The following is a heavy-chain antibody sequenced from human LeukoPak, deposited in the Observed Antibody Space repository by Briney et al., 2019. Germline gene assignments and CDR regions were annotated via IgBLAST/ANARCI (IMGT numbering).Heavy chain of an antibody. CDR3: ARGPATWIKLWLDAFDI. Sequence: SETLSLTCTVSGGSISSSSYYWSWIRQPPGKGLEWIGEINHSGSTNYNPSLKSRVTISVDTSKNQFSLKLSSVTAADTAVYYCARGPATWIKLWLDAFDIWGQGTMVTVSS. J-gene: IGHJ3*02. CDR1: GGSISSSSYY. D-gene: IGHD5-18*01. CDR2: INHSGST. V-gene: IGHV4-39*07.